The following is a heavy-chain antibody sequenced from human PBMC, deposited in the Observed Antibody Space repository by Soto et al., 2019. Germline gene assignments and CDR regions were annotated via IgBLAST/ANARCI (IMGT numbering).Heavy chain of an antibody. CDR3: ARGRLLGYYYYYGMDV. V-gene: IGHV3-53*04. D-gene: IGHD1-26*01. Sequence: EVQLVESGGGLVQPGGSLRLSCAASGFTVSSNYMSWVRQAPGKGLEWVSVIYSGGSTYYADSVKGRFTISRHNSKNTLYLQMNSLRAEDTAVYYCARGRLLGYYYYYGMDVWGQGTTVTVSS. CDR1: GFTVSSNY. J-gene: IGHJ6*02. CDR2: IYSGGST.